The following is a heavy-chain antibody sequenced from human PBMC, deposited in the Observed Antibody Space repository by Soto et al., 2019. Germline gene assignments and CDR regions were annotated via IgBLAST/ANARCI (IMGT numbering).Heavy chain of an antibody. D-gene: IGHD6-19*01. CDR1: GFTFSSYA. V-gene: IGHV3-23*01. CDR3: AKAKDSSGWDYYYGMDV. CDR2: ISGSGGST. Sequence: PGGSLRLSCAASGFTFSSYAMSWVRQAPGNGLEWVSAISGSGGSTYYADSVKGRFTISRDNSKNTLYLQMNSLRAEDTAVYYCAKAKDSSGWDYYYGMDVWGQGTTVTVSS. J-gene: IGHJ6*02.